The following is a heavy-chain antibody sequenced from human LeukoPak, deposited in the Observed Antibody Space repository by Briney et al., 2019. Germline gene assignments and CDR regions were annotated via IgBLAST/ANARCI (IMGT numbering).Heavy chain of an antibody. J-gene: IGHJ6*04. V-gene: IGHV4-61*09. CDR1: GDSLTSGSRY. CDR3: ARCMSELDYGDYAYYYHMDV. D-gene: IGHD4-17*01. CDR2: FYSSTRT. Sequence: PSQTLSLTCTVSGDSLTSGSRYWSWIRQPAGKGLEWIGHFYSSTRTTYNPSLESRVTIAGDTAKNQFSLKLDSVTAADTAVYFCARCMSELDYGDYAYYYHMDVWGKGTTVTVSS.